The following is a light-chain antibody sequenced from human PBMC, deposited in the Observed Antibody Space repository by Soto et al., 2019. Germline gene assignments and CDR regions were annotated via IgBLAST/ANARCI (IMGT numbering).Light chain of an antibody. CDR1: QSLSSSY. CDR2: GAS. CDR3: QQYGSSPT. J-gene: IGKJ1*01. V-gene: IGKV3-20*01. Sequence: EIVLTQSPGTLSLSPGERATLSCRASQSLSSSYLAWYQQKPGQAPRLLIYGASSRATGIPDRFSGSGSGTDFTLTISRLEPEDLAVYYCQQYGSSPTCGQGTKVDIK.